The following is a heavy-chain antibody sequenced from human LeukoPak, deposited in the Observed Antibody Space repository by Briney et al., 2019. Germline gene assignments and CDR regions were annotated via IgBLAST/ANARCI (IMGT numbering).Heavy chain of an antibody. CDR1: GCTFKAYW. CDR3: ARLRYTYGKNFNY. J-gene: IGHJ4*02. V-gene: IGHV3-7*01. Sequence: GGSLRLSCEASGCTFKAYWMSWVRQAPGTGLEWVANIQQDGSEKNYVDSVKGRFTISRDNARNSLYLEMNSLRSEDTAVYYCARLRYTYGKNFNYWGQGTLVTVSS. D-gene: IGHD5-18*01. CDR2: IQQDGSEK.